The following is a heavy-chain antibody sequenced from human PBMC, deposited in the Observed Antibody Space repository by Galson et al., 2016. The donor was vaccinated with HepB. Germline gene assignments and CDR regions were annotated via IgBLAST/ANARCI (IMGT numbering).Heavy chain of an antibody. CDR1: GFTFSSYS. V-gene: IGHV3-48*02. J-gene: IGHJ6*02. Sequence: SLRLSCAASGFTFSSYSMNWVRQAPGKGLEWVSYISSSSSTIYYADSVTGRFTIYRDNAKNSLYLQMNSLRDEDTAVYYCASSPAYFWSGSYFSKYYYYGMDVWGQGTTVTVSS. CDR3: ASSPAYFWSGSYFSKYYYYGMDV. D-gene: IGHD3-3*01. CDR2: ISSSSSTI.